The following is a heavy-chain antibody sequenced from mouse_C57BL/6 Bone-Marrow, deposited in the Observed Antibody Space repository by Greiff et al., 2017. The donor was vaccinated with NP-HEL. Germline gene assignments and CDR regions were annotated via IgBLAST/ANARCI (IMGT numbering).Heavy chain of an antibody. V-gene: IGHV14-4*01. CDR1: GFNIKDDY. Sequence: VQLHQSGAELVRPGASVKLSCTASGFNIKDDYMHWVKQRPEQGLEWIGWIDPENGDTEYASKFQGKATITADQSSNTAYLQLSSLTSEDTAVYYCTLITTVVTLDYWGQGTTLTVSS. D-gene: IGHD1-1*01. J-gene: IGHJ2*01. CDR2: IDPENGDT. CDR3: TLITTVVTLDY.